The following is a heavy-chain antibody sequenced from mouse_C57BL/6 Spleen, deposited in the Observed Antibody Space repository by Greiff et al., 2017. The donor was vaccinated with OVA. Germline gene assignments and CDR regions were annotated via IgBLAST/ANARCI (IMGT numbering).Heavy chain of an antibody. CDR2: ISSGSSTI. V-gene: IGHV5-17*01. CDR1: GFTFSDYG. J-gene: IGHJ2*01. CDR3: AREELGRFDY. D-gene: IGHD4-1*01. Sequence: EVKLMESGGGLVKPGGSLKLSCAASGFTFSDYGMHWVRQAPEKGLEWVAYISSGSSTIYYADTVKGRFTISRDNAKNTLFLQMTSLRSEDTAMYCCAREELGRFDYWGQGTTLTVSS.